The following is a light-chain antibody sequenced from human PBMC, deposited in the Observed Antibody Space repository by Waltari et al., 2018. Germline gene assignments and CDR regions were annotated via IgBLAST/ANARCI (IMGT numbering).Light chain of an antibody. CDR1: QSVASY. V-gene: IGKV3-11*01. CDR2: DAS. J-gene: IGKJ1*01. Sequence: EIVLTQSPAILSLSPGERATPSCRASQSVASYVAWYQQKPGQAPRLLIYDASNRASGIPARFSGSGSGTDFTLTISSLEPEDFAVYYCQQRIGWPPWTFGQGTKVEI. CDR3: QQRIGWPPWT.